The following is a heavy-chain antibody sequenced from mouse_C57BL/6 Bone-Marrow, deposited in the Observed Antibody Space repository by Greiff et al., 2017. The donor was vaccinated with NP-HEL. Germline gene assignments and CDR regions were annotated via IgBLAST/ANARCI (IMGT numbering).Heavy chain of an antibody. CDR2: IYPRSGNT. V-gene: IGHV1-81*01. CDR1: GYTFTSYG. J-gene: IGHJ2*01. CDR3: ARGGYGSSAGY. D-gene: IGHD1-1*01. Sequence: QVHVKQSGAELARPGASVKLSCKASGYTFTSYGISWVKQRTGQGLEWIGEIYPRSGNTYYNEKFKGKATLTADKSSSTAYMELRSLTSEDSAVYFCARGGYGSSAGYWGQGTTLTVSS.